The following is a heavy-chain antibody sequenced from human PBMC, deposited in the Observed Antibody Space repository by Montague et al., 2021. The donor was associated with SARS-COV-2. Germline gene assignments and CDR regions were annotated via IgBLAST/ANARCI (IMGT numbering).Heavy chain of an antibody. D-gene: IGHD3-16*01. Sequence: SRRLSCAASGFSVSTNYVNWVRQVPGKGLEWVSVLYNGENTYYADSVKGRFSIARDNSKNTLYLQMKSLRAEDTAVYYCTRSIGGFDPWGQGTLVSVSS. CDR2: LYNGENT. CDR1: GFSVSTNY. CDR3: TRSIGGFDP. V-gene: IGHV3-66*01. J-gene: IGHJ5*02.